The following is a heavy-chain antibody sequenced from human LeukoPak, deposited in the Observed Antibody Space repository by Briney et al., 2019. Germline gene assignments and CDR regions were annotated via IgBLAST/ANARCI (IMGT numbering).Heavy chain of an antibody. CDR3: ARRRLQLGATLNYYFDY. CDR2: IYYSGST. CDR1: GGSISSYY. D-gene: IGHD5-24*01. Sequence: SETLSLTCTVSGGSISSYYWSWIRQPPGKGLEWIGYIYYSGSTNYNPSLKSRVTISVDTSKNQFSLKLSSVTAADTAVYYCARRRLQLGATLNYYFDYWGQGTLVTVSS. V-gene: IGHV4-59*12. J-gene: IGHJ4*02.